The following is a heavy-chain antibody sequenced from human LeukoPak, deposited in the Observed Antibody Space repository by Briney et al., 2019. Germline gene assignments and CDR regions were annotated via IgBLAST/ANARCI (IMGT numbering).Heavy chain of an antibody. CDR2: ISSGSSTI. Sequence: GGSLRLSCAVSGFIFSDYNMNWVRQAPGKGLEWVSYISSGSSTIYYADSVKGRFTVSRDNVKNSLYLQMDSLKAEDTATYYCARGPRGLDVWGQGTTVTVS. V-gene: IGHV3-48*04. CDR1: GFIFSDYN. J-gene: IGHJ6*02. CDR3: ARGPRGLDV.